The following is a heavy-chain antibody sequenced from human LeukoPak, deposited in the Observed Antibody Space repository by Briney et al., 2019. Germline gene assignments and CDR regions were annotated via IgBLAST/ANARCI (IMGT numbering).Heavy chain of an antibody. CDR1: GITFSGAW. CDR3: AKIWSGNYFDY. J-gene: IGHJ4*02. D-gene: IGHD3-3*01. CDR2: INDDGSFR. Sequence: QPGGSLRLSCAASGITFSGAWMHWVRQAPGKGLVWVSRINDDGSFRRYANSVKGRFTISRDNSKNTLYLQMNSLRAEDTAVYYCAKIWSGNYFDYWGQGTLVTVSS. V-gene: IGHV3-74*01.